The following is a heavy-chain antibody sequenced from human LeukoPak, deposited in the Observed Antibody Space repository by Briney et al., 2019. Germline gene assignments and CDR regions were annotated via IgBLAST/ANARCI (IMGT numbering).Heavy chain of an antibody. CDR3: ARGVVYSSGAEGY. CDR2: ISSSSSYI. CDR1: GFTFSSYS. V-gene: IGHV3-21*01. Sequence: PGGSLRLSCAASGFTFSSYSMNWVRQAPGKGLEWVSSISSSSSYIYYADSVKGRFTISRDNAKNSLYLQMNSLRAEDTAVYYCARGVVYSSGAEGYWGQGTLVTVSS. D-gene: IGHD6-19*01. J-gene: IGHJ4*02.